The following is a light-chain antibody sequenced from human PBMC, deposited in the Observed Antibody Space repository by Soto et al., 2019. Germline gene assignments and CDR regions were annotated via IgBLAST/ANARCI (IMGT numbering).Light chain of an antibody. CDR1: QSVSSY. Sequence: EIVLTQSPGTLSLSPGEGATLSCRASQSVSSYLAWYQQKPGQAPRLLIYGASTRASGIPDRFSGSGSGTDFTLTISRLEPEDFAVFYCQQYGSSLPWTLGQGTKVDIK. CDR3: QQYGSSLPWT. V-gene: IGKV3-20*01. CDR2: GAS. J-gene: IGKJ1*01.